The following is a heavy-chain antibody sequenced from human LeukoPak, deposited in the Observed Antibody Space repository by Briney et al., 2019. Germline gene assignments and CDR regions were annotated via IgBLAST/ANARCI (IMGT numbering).Heavy chain of an antibody. CDR1: GYTFTGYY. Sequence: ASVKVSCKASGYTFTGYYMHWVRQAPGQGLEWMGRINPNSGGTNYAQKFQGRVTMTRDTSISTAYMELSRLRSDDTAVYYCARETTLPGRYFYYYMDVWGKGTTVTVSS. V-gene: IGHV1-2*06. D-gene: IGHD2/OR15-2a*01. CDR3: ARETTLPGRYFYYYMDV. CDR2: INPNSGGT. J-gene: IGHJ6*03.